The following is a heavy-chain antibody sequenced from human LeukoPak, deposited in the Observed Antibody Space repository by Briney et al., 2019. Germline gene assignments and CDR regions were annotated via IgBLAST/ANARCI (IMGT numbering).Heavy chain of an antibody. Sequence: GGSLRLSCAASGFTFSSYWMSWVRQAPGKGLEWVANIKQDGSEKYYVDSVKGRFTLSRDNAKNSLYLQMNSLRAEDTAVYYCAIDSFYYDSSGYLDYWGQGTLVTVSS. V-gene: IGHV3-7*05. CDR3: AIDSFYYDSSGYLDY. CDR1: GFTFSSYW. CDR2: IKQDGSEK. J-gene: IGHJ4*02. D-gene: IGHD3-22*01.